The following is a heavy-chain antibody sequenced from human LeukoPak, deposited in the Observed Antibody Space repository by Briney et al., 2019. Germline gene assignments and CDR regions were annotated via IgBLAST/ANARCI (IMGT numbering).Heavy chain of an antibody. D-gene: IGHD3-10*01. J-gene: IGHJ6*02. CDR3: ARDAQYGLGRIYYYYGMDV. V-gene: IGHV1-18*01. Sequence: ASVKVSCAASGYTFTSYGISWVRQAPGQGLEWMGWISAYNGNTNHAQNLQGRVTMTTDTFTSTAYMELRSLRSDDTAVYYCARDAQYGLGRIYYYYGMDVWGQGTTVTVSS. CDR2: ISAYNGNT. CDR1: GYTFTSYG.